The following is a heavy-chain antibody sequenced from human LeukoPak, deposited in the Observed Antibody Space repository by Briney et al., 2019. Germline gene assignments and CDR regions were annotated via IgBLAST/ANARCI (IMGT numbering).Heavy chain of an antibody. Sequence: SETLSLTCTVSGGSINNSYWTWIRQPPGKGLEWIGHIYYSGSTNYSPSLKSRVTISVDTSKNQFSLKLSSVTAADTAVYYCARSRYSSGTYYFDYWGQGTLVTVSS. CDR3: ARSRYSSGTYYFDY. J-gene: IGHJ4*02. CDR2: IYYSGST. D-gene: IGHD3-10*01. V-gene: IGHV4-59*08. CDR1: GGSINNSY.